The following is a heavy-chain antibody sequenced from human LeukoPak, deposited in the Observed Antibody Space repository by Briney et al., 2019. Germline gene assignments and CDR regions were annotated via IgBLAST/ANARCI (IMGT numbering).Heavy chain of an antibody. Sequence: GGSLRLSCAGSGFTFSNSWMGWVRQAPGKGLEWVGRIKNKADAGTAEYAAPVKSRFSISRDDSKNTVYLQMNSLETEDTGMYYCTTEGLPGSFDYWGQGTLVTVSS. CDR2: IKNKADAGTA. CDR3: TTEGLPGSFDY. J-gene: IGHJ4*02. V-gene: IGHV3-15*01. D-gene: IGHD4-11*01. CDR1: GFTFSNSW.